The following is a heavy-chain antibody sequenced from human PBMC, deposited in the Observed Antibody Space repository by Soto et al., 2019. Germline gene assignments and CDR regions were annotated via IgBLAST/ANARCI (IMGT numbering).Heavy chain of an antibody. D-gene: IGHD1-26*01. Sequence: GGSLRLSCAASGFTFTNYWMTWVRQAPGRGLEWVANIKQDGSEKHYVDSVKGRFTISRDNSKNTLYLQMNSLRAEDTAVYYCARDQVGATYWTYYYYGMDVWGQGTTVTVSS. V-gene: IGHV3-7*01. J-gene: IGHJ6*02. CDR2: IKQDGSEK. CDR1: GFTFTNYW. CDR3: ARDQVGATYWTYYYYGMDV.